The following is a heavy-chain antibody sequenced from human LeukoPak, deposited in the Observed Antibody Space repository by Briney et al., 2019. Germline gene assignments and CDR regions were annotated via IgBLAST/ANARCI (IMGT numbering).Heavy chain of an antibody. D-gene: IGHD4/OR15-4a*01. CDR2: IHYTGST. J-gene: IGHJ2*01. CDR3: ARSYDATNYQPRRHCFDL. CDR1: GGSINSGDYY. V-gene: IGHV4-31*11. Sequence: SETLSLTCAVSGGSINSGDYYWTWIRQHPGKGLEWIAYIHYTGSTYYNPSLRSRLTMSLDTPKNQLSLRLNSVTAADTAVYYCARSYDATNYQPRRHCFDLWGRGTLVTVSS.